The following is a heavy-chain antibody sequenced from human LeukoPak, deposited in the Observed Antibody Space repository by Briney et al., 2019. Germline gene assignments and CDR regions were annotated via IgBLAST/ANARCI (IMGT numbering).Heavy chain of an antibody. CDR3: ARAGYYRGVDV. D-gene: IGHD2-15*01. J-gene: IGHJ6*04. V-gene: IGHV4-59*08. CDR2: IFYSGST. Sequence: SETLSLTCTVSGGSISSYSSSWIRQPPGKGLEWIGYIFYSGSTNYNPSLKSRVTISVDTSKNQFSLKLSSVTAADTAVYYCARAGYYRGVDVWGKGTTVTVSS. CDR1: GGSISSYS.